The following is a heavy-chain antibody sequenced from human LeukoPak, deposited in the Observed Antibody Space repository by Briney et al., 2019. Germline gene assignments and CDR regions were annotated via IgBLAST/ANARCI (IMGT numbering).Heavy chain of an antibody. J-gene: IGHJ4*02. CDR2: IFHSGST. CDR3: ARDLFTYGSGSYYTDY. Sequence: SETLSLTCTVSGYSMSRGYFWGWIRQPPGKGLEWIASIFHSGSTYYNPSLKSRVTISVDTSKNQFSLTLSSVTAADTAVYYCARDLFTYGSGSYYTDYWGQGTLVTVSS. V-gene: IGHV4-38-2*02. D-gene: IGHD3-10*01. CDR1: GYSMSRGYF.